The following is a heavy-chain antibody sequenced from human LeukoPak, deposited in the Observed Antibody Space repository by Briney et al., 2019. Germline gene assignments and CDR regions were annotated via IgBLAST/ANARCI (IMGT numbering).Heavy chain of an antibody. J-gene: IGHJ3*02. CDR3: ARDFQSTSCPRCFAFDI. V-gene: IGHV3-33*01. CDR1: GFTFSSYG. Sequence: GGSLRLSCAASGFTFSSYGMHWVRQAPGKGLEWVAVIWYDGSNKYYADSVKGRFTISRDNSKNTLYLQMNSLRAEDTAVYYCARDFQSTSCPRCFAFDIWGQGTMVTVSS. CDR2: IWYDGSNK. D-gene: IGHD2-2*01.